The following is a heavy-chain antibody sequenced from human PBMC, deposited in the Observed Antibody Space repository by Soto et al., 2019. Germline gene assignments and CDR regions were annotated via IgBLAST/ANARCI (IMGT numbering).Heavy chain of an antibody. Sequence: GGSLRLSCAASGFAFSSHPMSWVRQAPERGLEWVSGISDSGGLTYNADSVKGRFTISRDNSKNTLYLQMNSLRAEDTALYYCARDIGYCSSTSCYYYYGMDVWGQGTTVTVSS. CDR2: ISDSGGLT. V-gene: IGHV3-23*01. CDR3: ARDIGYCSSTSCYYYYGMDV. CDR1: GFAFSSHP. D-gene: IGHD2-2*01. J-gene: IGHJ6*02.